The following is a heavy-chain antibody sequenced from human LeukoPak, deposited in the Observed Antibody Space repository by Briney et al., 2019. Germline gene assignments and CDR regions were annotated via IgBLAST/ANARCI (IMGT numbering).Heavy chain of an antibody. CDR3: ATIQIMVVPATLNY. D-gene: IGHD2-15*01. V-gene: IGHV4-39*01. J-gene: IGHJ4*02. Sequence: SETLSLTCTVSGGSIRSSSYYWGWIRQPPGKGLEWIGSISYSGSTYYNPSLKGRVTIFVETSKNQFSLNLSSVTAADTAVYYCATIQIMVVPATLNYWGQGTLVTVSS. CDR1: GGSIRSSSYY. CDR2: ISYSGST.